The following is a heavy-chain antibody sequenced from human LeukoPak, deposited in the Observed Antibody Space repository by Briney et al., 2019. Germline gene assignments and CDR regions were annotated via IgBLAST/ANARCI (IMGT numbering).Heavy chain of an antibody. CDR2: ITAGNGNT. CDR1: GYTFSNYG. V-gene: IGHV1-18*01. D-gene: IGHD5-18*01. J-gene: IGHJ3*02. CDR3: ARDSARGYSYGYNAFDI. Sequence: ASVTVSCMASGYTFSNYGIGWVRQAPRKGLEWMGWITAGNGNTNYAQKVQGRVTMTTDTSTSTAYMELRSLRSDDTAVYFCARDSARGYSYGYNAFDIWGQGTMVTVSS.